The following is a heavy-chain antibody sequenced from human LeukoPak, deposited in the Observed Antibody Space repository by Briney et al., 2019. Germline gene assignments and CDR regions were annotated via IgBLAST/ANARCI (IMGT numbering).Heavy chain of an antibody. J-gene: IGHJ4*02. CDR1: GYTFTGYY. Sequence: ASVKVSCKASGYTFTGYYMHWVRQAPGQGLEWMGWINPNSGGTNYAQKFQGRVTMTRDTSISTAYMELSRLRSDDTAVYYCARVRCGSTSCYGPLDYWGQGTLVTVSS. V-gene: IGHV1-2*02. CDR3: ARVRCGSTSCYGPLDY. CDR2: INPNSGGT. D-gene: IGHD2-2*01.